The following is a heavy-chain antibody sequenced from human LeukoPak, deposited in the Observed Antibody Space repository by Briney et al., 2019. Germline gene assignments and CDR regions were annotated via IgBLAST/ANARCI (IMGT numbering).Heavy chain of an antibody. CDR3: ARDRAGLGLLDF. CDR1: GGPISSGGYS. D-gene: IGHD1-26*01. Sequence: SQTLSLTCAVSGGPISSGGYSWTWIRQPPGKGLEWIGYIFQSGSPSYNPSLRSRDTISVDTSRNHFSLELISVTAADTAMYYCARDRAGLGLLDFWGQGTMVTVSS. V-gene: IGHV4-30-2*01. CDR2: IFQSGSP. J-gene: IGHJ3*01.